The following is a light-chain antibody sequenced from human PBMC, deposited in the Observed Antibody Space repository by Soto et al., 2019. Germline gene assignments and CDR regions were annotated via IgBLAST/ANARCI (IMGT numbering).Light chain of an antibody. V-gene: IGKV1-39*01. Sequence: DIQMTQSPSSLSASVGDRVTITCRASQTPRTFLNWYQQKPGKAPKLLIYATSTLQSGVPSRFSGRDSGADFTLTINHLQPEDFATYYCQQPPYTFGPGTKVEIK. CDR1: QTPRTF. CDR3: QQPPYT. CDR2: ATS. J-gene: IGKJ2*01.